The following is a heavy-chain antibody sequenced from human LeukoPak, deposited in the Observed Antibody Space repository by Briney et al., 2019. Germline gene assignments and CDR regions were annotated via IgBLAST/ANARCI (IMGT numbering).Heavy chain of an antibody. CDR2: IYTSGST. Sequence: SETLSLTCTVSGGSISSYYWSWIRQPAGKGLEWIGRIYTSGSTNYNPSLKSRVTMSVGTSKNQFSLKLSSVTAADTAVYYCARVEYSYAPRAFDIWGQGTMVTVSS. V-gene: IGHV4-4*07. CDR3: ARVEYSYAPRAFDI. J-gene: IGHJ3*02. CDR1: GGSISSYY. D-gene: IGHD5-18*01.